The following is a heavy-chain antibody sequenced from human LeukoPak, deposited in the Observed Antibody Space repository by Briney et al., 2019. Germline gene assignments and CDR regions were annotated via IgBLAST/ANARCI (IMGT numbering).Heavy chain of an antibody. Sequence: PSETLSLTCAVYGGSFSGYYWSWIRQPPGKGLEWIGEINHSGSTNYNPSLKSRVTISVDTSKNQFSLKLSSVTAADTAVYYCARVPQIWWSRRREDAPTKNWFDPWGQGTLVTVSS. CDR3: ARVPQIWWSRRREDAPTKNWFDP. CDR1: GGSFSGYY. D-gene: IGHD2-8*02. V-gene: IGHV4-34*01. CDR2: INHSGST. J-gene: IGHJ5*02.